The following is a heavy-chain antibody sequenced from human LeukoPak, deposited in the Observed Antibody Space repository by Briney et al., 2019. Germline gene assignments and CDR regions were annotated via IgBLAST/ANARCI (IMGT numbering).Heavy chain of an antibody. D-gene: IGHD2-2*01. Sequence: SETLSLTCAVSGASISGSGYYLGWIRQPAGKGLEWIGRIYTSGSTNYNPSLKSRVTMSVDTSKNQFSLKLSSVTAADTAVYYCARGVYCSSTSCPTRGYFDYWGQGTLVTVSS. CDR2: IYTSGST. V-gene: IGHV4-61*02. CDR1: GASISGSGYY. J-gene: IGHJ4*02. CDR3: ARGVYCSSTSCPTRGYFDY.